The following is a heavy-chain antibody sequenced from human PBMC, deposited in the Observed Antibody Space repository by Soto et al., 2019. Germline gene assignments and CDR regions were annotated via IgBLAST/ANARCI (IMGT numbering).Heavy chain of an antibody. Sequence: GASVKVSCKASGYTFTSYDINWVRQATGQGLEWMGWMNPNSGNTGYAQKFQGRVTITRNASMSTAYMELSSLRSEDTAVYYCTTYYYDSSGYYSPPTEYFQHWGQGTLVTVSS. CDR1: GYTFTSYD. D-gene: IGHD3-22*01. CDR2: MNPNSGNT. V-gene: IGHV1-8*01. CDR3: TTYYYDSSGYYSPPTEYFQH. J-gene: IGHJ1*01.